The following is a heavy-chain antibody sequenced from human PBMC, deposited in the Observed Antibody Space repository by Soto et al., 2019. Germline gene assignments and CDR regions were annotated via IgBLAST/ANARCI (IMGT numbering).Heavy chain of an antibody. J-gene: IGHJ5*02. CDR2: IYHSGST. Sequence: SETLSLTCAVSGGSISSGGYSWSWIRQPPGKGLEWIGYIYHSGSTYYNPSLKSRVTISVDRSKNQFSLKLSSVTAADTAVYYCARGQGWELLLPDWFDPWGQGTLVTVSS. V-gene: IGHV4-30-2*01. CDR3: ARGQGWELLLPDWFDP. CDR1: GGSISSGGYS. D-gene: IGHD1-26*01.